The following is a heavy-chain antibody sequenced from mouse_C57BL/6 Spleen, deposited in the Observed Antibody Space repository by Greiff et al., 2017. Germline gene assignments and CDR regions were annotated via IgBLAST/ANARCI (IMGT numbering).Heavy chain of an antibody. D-gene: IGHD1-1*01. CDR1: GFTFSDYG. CDR3: ARTHYGSSLYFDY. Sequence: VQLKESGGGLVKPGGSLKLSCAASGFTFSDYGMHWVRQAPEKGLEWVAYISSGSSTIYYADTVKGRFTISRDNAKNTLFLQMTSLRSEDTAMYYCARTHYGSSLYFDYWGQGTTLTVSS. J-gene: IGHJ2*01. V-gene: IGHV5-17*01. CDR2: ISSGSSTI.